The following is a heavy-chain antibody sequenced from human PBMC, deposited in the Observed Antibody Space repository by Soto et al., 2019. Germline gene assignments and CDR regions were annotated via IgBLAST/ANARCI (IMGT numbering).Heavy chain of an antibody. Sequence: SVKVSCKASGGTFSSYAISWVRQAPGQGLEWMGGIIPIFGTANYAQKFQGRVTITADESTSTAYMEMSSLRSEDTAVYYCARVYDSSGYYYERYFDYWGQGTLVTVSS. V-gene: IGHV1-69*13. CDR1: GGTFSSYA. D-gene: IGHD3-22*01. CDR2: IIPIFGTA. J-gene: IGHJ4*02. CDR3: ARVYDSSGYYYERYFDY.